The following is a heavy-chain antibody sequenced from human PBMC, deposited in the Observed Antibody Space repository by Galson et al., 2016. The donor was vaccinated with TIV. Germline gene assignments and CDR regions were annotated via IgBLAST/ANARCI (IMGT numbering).Heavy chain of an antibody. Sequence: SLRLSCAGFGFPFIHYSVNWVRQAPGKGLEWVASVSSSGRFLYYADSVKGRFTISKDNAKNSLNLQMNSLRVDDTAVYYCAREKGDGGYSEGAFGFWGQGTQVTGSS. CDR2: VSSSGRFL. CDR3: AREKGDGGYSEGAFGF. CDR1: GFPFIHYS. J-gene: IGHJ4*02. D-gene: IGHD5-18*01. V-gene: IGHV3-21*01.